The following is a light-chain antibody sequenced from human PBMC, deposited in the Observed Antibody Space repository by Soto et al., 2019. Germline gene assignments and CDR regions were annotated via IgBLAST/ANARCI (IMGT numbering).Light chain of an antibody. V-gene: IGKV1-9*01. CDR1: QGISSY. CDR3: QQLNSYPHT. Sequence: DIQLTQSPSFLSASVGDRVTITCRASQGISSYLAWYQQKPGKAPKLLIYAASTLQSGVPSRFSGRGSGTEFTLTISSLQPEDFATYYCQQLNSYPHTCGGGTKVDIK. J-gene: IGKJ4*01. CDR2: AAS.